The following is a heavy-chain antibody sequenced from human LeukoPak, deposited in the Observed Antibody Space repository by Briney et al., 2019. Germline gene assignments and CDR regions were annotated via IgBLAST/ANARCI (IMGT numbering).Heavy chain of an antibody. J-gene: IGHJ6*04. CDR1: GASKCHYY. D-gene: IGHD3-10*01. CDR3: ASDGGPYYGCGIPLMAGGMDA. Sequence: SETLSLTCSVSGASKCHYYWNWTRQRPGKGLEWVGHISYSGGTKYNPSLKSRVTISVDTPKNQFSQKLSSAPAANTAVYYCASDGGPYYGCGIPLMAGGMDAMGEGTTVTVSS. CDR2: ISYSGGT. V-gene: IGHV4-59*08.